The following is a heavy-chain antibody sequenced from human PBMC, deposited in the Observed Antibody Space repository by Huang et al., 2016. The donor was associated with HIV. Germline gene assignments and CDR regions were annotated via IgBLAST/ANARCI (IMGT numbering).Heavy chain of an antibody. V-gene: IGHV1-69*13. CDR1: GGTFSSYA. CDR3: ARTAYSYGFRQGYNWFDP. D-gene: IGHD5-18*01. Sequence: QVLLVQSGAEVRKPGSSVKVSCTAFGGTFSSYAICWVRQAPGQGLGGMGGLIPIVGTANYTQKLQGRGTITVDESTNTGYMELTRLTSEDTAVYYCARTAYSYGFRQGYNWFDPWGQGTPVTVSS. J-gene: IGHJ5*02. CDR2: LIPIVGTA.